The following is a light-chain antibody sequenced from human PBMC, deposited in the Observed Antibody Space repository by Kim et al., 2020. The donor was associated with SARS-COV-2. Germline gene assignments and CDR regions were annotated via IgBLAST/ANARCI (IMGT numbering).Light chain of an antibody. J-gene: IGKJ1*01. CDR2: AAS. V-gene: IGKV3-20*01. CDR3: QQYNSSPWT. CDR1: HSVGSSY. Sequence: SPGETAALSCRAAHSVGSSYSAWYQQTAGHPPSLIIYAASSRATGIPGMFSGSGSATDFTLTISSLQAEYSAFYYCQQYNSSPWTFGQGTKVDIK.